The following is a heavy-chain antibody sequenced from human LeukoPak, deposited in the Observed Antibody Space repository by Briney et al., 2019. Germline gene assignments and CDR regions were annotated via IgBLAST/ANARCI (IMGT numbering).Heavy chain of an antibody. Sequence: GGSLRLSCAASGFTFSSYSMNWVRQAPGKGLEWVSSISGSSSDIYYADSMKGRFTISRDNARRSLFLQMNSLRADDTAVYYCASEGLDNWGQGTLVTVSS. CDR2: ISGSSSDI. V-gene: IGHV3-21*01. CDR1: GFTFSSYS. J-gene: IGHJ4*02. CDR3: ASEGLDN.